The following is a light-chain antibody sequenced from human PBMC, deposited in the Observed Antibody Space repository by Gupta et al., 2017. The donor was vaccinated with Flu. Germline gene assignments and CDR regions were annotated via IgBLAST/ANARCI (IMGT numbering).Light chain of an antibody. J-gene: IGKJ1*01. CDR1: QSILYTSNNKNS. CDR2: WAS. Sequence: DIVKSHVPASPGVSLAERVTNNCKSSQSILYTSNNKNSLAWYQQKPGQPPELLIYWASTRETGVPDRFSGSGSETDFTLTISSLQAEDVAVYYCQQYHNNPWTFGHGTKVEIK. V-gene: IGKV4-1*01. CDR3: QQYHNNPWT.